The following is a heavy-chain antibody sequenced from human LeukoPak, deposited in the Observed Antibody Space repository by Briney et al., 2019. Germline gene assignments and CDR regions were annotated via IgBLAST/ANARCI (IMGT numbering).Heavy chain of an antibody. Sequence: GGSLRLSCAASGFTFSSYAMSWVRQAPGKGLEWVSSISSSSSYIYYADSVKGRFTISRDNAKNSLYLQMNSLRAEDTAIYYCVRDMNTVTTCYLQFWGQGTLVTVSS. CDR3: VRDMNTVTTCYLQF. CDR1: GFTFSSYA. J-gene: IGHJ1*01. V-gene: IGHV3-21*01. D-gene: IGHD1-1*01. CDR2: ISSSSSYI.